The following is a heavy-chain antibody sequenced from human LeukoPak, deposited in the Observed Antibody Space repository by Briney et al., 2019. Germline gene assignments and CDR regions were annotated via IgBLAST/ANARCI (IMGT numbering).Heavy chain of an antibody. Sequence: SETLSLTCAVYGGSFSGYYWSWIRQPPGKGLEWIGYIYYSGSTNYNPSLKSRVTISVDTSKNQFSLKLSSVTAADTAVYYCARSGYSYGADAFDIWGQGTMVTVSS. CDR1: GGSFSGYY. CDR2: IYYSGST. J-gene: IGHJ3*02. CDR3: ARSGYSYGADAFDI. V-gene: IGHV4-59*01. D-gene: IGHD5-18*01.